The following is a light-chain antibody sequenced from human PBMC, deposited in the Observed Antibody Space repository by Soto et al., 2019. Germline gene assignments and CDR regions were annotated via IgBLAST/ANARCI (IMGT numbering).Light chain of an antibody. V-gene: IGLV4-69*01. CDR1: SGHSRYA. J-gene: IGLJ3*02. CDR3: QTWGTGIHWV. Sequence: QSVLTQSPSASASLGASVKLTCTLSSGHSRYAIAWHQQQPEKGPRYLMKLNSDGSHSKGDGIPDRFSGSSSGAERYLTISSLQSEDEADYYCQTWGTGIHWVFGGGTNLTVL. CDR2: LNSDGSH.